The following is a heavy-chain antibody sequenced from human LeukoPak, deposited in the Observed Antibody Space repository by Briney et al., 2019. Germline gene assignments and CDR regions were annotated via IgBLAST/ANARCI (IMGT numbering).Heavy chain of an antibody. CDR2: IYHSGST. CDR1: GYSISSGYY. D-gene: IGHD3-22*01. Sequence: SETLSLTCTVSGYSISSGYYWGWIRQPPGKGLEWIGSIYHSGSTYYNPSLKSRVTMSVDTSKNQFSLKLSSVTAADTAVYYCARDHNYDSSGYYYAPLGYWGQGTLVTVSS. CDR3: ARDHNYDSSGYYYAPLGY. V-gene: IGHV4-38-2*02. J-gene: IGHJ4*02.